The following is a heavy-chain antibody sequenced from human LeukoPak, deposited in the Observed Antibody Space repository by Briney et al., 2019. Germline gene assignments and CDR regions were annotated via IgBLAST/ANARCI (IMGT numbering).Heavy chain of an antibody. V-gene: IGHV3-23*01. CDR1: GFTFSSYS. CDR2: ISGSGGST. Sequence: GGSLRLSCAASGFTFSSYSMNWVRQAPGKGLEWVSAISGSGGSTYYADSVKGRFTISRDNSKNTLYLQMNSLRAEDTAVYYCAKDCGGDCYGLGYWGQGTLVTVSS. J-gene: IGHJ4*02. CDR3: AKDCGGDCYGLGY. D-gene: IGHD2-21*02.